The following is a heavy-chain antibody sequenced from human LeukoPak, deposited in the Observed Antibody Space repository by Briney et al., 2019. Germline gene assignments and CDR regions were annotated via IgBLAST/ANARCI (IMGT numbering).Heavy chain of an antibody. CDR2: IGGSGSVT. CDR3: ARAGVVGSTWKYFDL. CDR1: GFAFSSYA. J-gene: IGHJ2*01. D-gene: IGHD1-1*01. V-gene: IGHV3-21*01. Sequence: GGSLRLSCVASGFAFSSYAMNWVRQAPGKGLEWVSAIGGSGSVTYYADSVKGRFTISRDNTKDSLYLQMNSLRADDTAVYYCARAGVVGSTWKYFDLWGRGTLVTVSS.